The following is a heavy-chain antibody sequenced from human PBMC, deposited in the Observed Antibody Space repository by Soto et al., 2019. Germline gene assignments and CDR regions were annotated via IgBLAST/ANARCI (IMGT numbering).Heavy chain of an antibody. J-gene: IGHJ6*04. D-gene: IGHD4-17*01. Sequence: QVQLVDSGGGEVQPGRSLTISCAASGFTFSTYGMHWVRQTPGKGLEWVAVISYDGTNKFYSDSVKGRFTISRDNFKNTLTLQMNSLRADDTAVYSCAKDLQSYGDYDYYCYGMDVWGVGTRVTVSS. CDR1: GFTFSTYG. CDR3: AKDLQSYGDYDYYCYGMDV. V-gene: IGHV3-30*18. CDR2: ISYDGTNK.